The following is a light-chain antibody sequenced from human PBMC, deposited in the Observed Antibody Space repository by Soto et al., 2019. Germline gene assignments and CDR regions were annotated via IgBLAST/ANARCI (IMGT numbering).Light chain of an antibody. CDR2: EVT. CDR3: RSYTSTSRYV. V-gene: IGLV2-18*02. J-gene: IGLJ1*01. Sequence: LTQPPSVSGSPGQSVTISCTGTSSDVGKYDRVSWYQQPPGTAPKLIIYEVTNRPSGVPARFSGAKSGNTASLTISGLQAEDEADYYCRSYTSTSRYVFGAGPKVTVL. CDR1: SSDVGKYDR.